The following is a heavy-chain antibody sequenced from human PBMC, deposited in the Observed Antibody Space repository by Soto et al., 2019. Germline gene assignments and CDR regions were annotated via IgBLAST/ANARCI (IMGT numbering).Heavy chain of an antibody. Sequence: EVQLVESGGGLVQPGRSLRLSCAASGFTFDDYAMHWVRQAPGKGLEWVSGISWNSGSIGYADSVKGRFTISRDNAKNSLHLQMNSLRDEDKALYYCAKDMVPPRGWYGYYYYGMDVWGQGTTVTVSS. J-gene: IGHJ6*02. CDR2: ISWNSGSI. V-gene: IGHV3-9*01. CDR1: GFTFDDYA. CDR3: AKDMVPPRGWYGYYYYGMDV. D-gene: IGHD6-19*01.